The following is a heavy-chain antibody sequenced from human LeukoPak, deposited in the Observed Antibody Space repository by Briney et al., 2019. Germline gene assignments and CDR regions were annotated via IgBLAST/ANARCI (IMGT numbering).Heavy chain of an antibody. V-gene: IGHV3-23*01. CDR2: ISGSGGST. CDR1: GFTFNSYA. D-gene: IGHD6-19*01. J-gene: IGHJ2*01. CDR3: AKRFRGWYINSNWYFDL. Sequence: SGRSLRLSCAASGFTFNSYAMSWVRQAPGKGLEWVSAISGSGGSTYYADSVKGRFTISRDNSKNTLYLQMNSLRAEDTAVYYCAKRFRGWYINSNWYFDLWGRGTLVTVSS.